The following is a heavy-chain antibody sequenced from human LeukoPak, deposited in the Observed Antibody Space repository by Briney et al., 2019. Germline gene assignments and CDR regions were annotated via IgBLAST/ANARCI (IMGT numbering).Heavy chain of an antibody. J-gene: IGHJ3*02. CDR2: ISSSSSYI. D-gene: IGHD4-17*01. V-gene: IGHV3-21*01. CDR1: GFTFSSYS. CDR3: ARDPRTTVTTDDAFDI. Sequence: GGSLRLSCAASGFTFSSYSMNWVRQAPGKGLEWVSSISSSSSYIYYADSVKGRFTISRDNAKNSLYLQMNSLRAEDTAVYYCARDPRTTVTTDDAFDIWAKGQWSPSLQ.